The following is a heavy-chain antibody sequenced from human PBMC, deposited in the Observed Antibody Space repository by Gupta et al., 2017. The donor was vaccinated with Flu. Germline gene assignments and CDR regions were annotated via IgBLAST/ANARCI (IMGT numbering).Heavy chain of an antibody. D-gene: IGHD6-19*01. J-gene: IGHJ4*02. V-gene: IGHV1-8*02. CDR1: GYTFTSHD. Sequence: QVQLVQSGAEVKRPGASVKVSCKASGYTFTSHDINWVRQATGQGLEWMGCMNPNSGNTGYAQQFQGRVTMTRNTSISTAYMELSGLRSEDTAIYYCTRGYSSGWDFFDYWGQGTLVTVSS. CDR3: TRGYSSGWDFFDY. CDR2: MNPNSGNT.